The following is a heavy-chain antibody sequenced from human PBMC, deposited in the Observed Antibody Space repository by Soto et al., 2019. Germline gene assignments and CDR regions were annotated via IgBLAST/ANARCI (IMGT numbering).Heavy chain of an antibody. J-gene: IGHJ5*02. CDR3: ARVYDFWSGYYWFDP. D-gene: IGHD3-3*01. Sequence: SETLSLTCSVSGVSISSYYWSWIRQPPGKGLEWIGYIYYSGITDSNPSLKSRVTISVDTSKNQFSLRLTSVTPADTAIYYCARVYDFWSGYYWFDPWGQGTLVTVSS. V-gene: IGHV4-59*01. CDR1: GVSISSYY. CDR2: IYYSGIT.